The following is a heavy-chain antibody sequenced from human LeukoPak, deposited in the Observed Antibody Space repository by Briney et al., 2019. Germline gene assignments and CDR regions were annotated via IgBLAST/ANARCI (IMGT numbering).Heavy chain of an antibody. J-gene: IGHJ4*02. CDR2: IYSNGGFT. CDR1: GFTFTRYA. CDR3: VKDVSSTYYYFDY. Sequence: GGSLRLSCSASGFTFTRYAMHWVPQAPGKGLEYVSAIYSNGGFTYHADSVEGRFTISRDNSKNTLNLEMSSLSVEDTAMYYCVKDVSSTYYYFDYWGQGTLVTVSS. V-gene: IGHV3-64D*09. D-gene: IGHD6-13*01.